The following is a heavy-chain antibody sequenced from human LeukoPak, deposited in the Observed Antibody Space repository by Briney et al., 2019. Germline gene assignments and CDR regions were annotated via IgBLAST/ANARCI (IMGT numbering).Heavy chain of an antibody. CDR3: AKDQGDSSGYLGYYYYYGMDV. CDR2: ISGSGGST. J-gene: IGHJ6*02. D-gene: IGHD3-22*01. CDR1: GFTFSSYA. V-gene: IGHV3-23*01. Sequence: GGSLRLSCAASGFTFSSYAMSWVRQAPGKGLEWVSAISGSGGSTYYADSVKGRFTISRDNSKNTLYPQMNSLRAEDTAVYYCAKDQGDSSGYLGYYYYYGMDVWGQGTTVTVSS.